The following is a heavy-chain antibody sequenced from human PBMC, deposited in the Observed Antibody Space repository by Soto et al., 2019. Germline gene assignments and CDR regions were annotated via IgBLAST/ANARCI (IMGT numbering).Heavy chain of an antibody. Sequence: LSLTCAVYGGSFSGFYWTWIRQPPGKGLEWIGEVNHAGTTKFNPSLKSRVTISVDTIKNHFSLNLTSVTAADTAVYYCARDSDDFWSGSRYGMDVWGQGTTVTVSS. D-gene: IGHD3-3*01. CDR1: GGSFSGFY. J-gene: IGHJ6*02. V-gene: IGHV4-34*01. CDR3: ARDSDDFWSGSRYGMDV. CDR2: VNHAGTT.